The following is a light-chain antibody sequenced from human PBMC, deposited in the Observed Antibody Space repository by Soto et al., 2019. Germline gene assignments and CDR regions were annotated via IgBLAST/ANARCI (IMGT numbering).Light chain of an antibody. CDR3: RQYGSATSYT. CDR1: QSVSRSSY. J-gene: IGKJ2*01. Sequence: EIVGTQSPGTLSLSPGEIATLSCRASQSVSRSSYLAWYQQKPCQAPRLLIYGASSSDTGIPDRCSGSGSATDFSLTIISMEPEDYAVYYCRQYGSATSYTFGQGTKLEIK. V-gene: IGKV3-20*01. CDR2: GAS.